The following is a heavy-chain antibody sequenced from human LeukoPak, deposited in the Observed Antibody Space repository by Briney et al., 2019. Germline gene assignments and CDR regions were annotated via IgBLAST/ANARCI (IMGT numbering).Heavy chain of an antibody. V-gene: IGHV4-30-4*08. D-gene: IGHD3-16*01. CDR3: ARGRDMITFGGGLDY. J-gene: IGHJ4*02. Sequence: SETLSLTCTVSGGSISSGDYYWSWIRQPPGKGLEWIGYIYYSGSTYYNPSLKSRVTISDDTSEHQFSLKLSSVTAADTAVYYCARGRDMITFGGGLDYWGQGTLVTVSS. CDR1: GGSISSGDYY. CDR2: IYYSGST.